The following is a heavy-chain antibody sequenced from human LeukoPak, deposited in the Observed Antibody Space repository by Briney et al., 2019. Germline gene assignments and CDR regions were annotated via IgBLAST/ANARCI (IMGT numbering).Heavy chain of an antibody. Sequence: GASLRLSCAASGFTFSSYAMSWVRQAPGKGLEWVSAISGSGGSTYYADSVKGRFTISRDNSKNTLYLQMNSLRAEDTAVYYCAKTTYYYGSGSYSPRDYWGQGTLVTVSS. V-gene: IGHV3-23*01. CDR2: ISGSGGST. CDR1: GFTFSSYA. CDR3: AKTTYYYGSGSYSPRDY. J-gene: IGHJ4*02. D-gene: IGHD3-10*01.